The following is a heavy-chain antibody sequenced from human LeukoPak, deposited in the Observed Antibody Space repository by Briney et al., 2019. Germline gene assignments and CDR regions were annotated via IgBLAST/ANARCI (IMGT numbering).Heavy chain of an antibody. Sequence: GGSLRLSCAASGFTFSNAWMNWVRQAPGKGLEWVGRIKSKTDGRTTDYAAPVKGRFTISRDDSKNTLYLQMNSLKTEDTAVYYCTTERAHYYYYYGMDVWGQGTTVTVSS. CDR1: GFTFSNAW. CDR3: TTERAHYYYYYGMDV. J-gene: IGHJ6*02. V-gene: IGHV3-15*07. CDR2: IKSKTDGRTT.